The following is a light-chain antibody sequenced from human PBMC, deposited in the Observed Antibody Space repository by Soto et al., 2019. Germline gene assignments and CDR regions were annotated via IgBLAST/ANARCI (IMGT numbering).Light chain of an antibody. J-gene: IGKJ4*01. CDR1: QSISYY. CDR2: GAS. CDR3: QQTYTTPLT. V-gene: IGKV1-39*01. Sequence: DIQMTQSPSSLSAYVGDRVNITCRASQSISYYLNWYQQKPGRAPNLLMYGASSLQSGVPSRFTGSGSGTEFTLTITSLQPGDFATYYCQQTYTTPLTFGGETKVEIK.